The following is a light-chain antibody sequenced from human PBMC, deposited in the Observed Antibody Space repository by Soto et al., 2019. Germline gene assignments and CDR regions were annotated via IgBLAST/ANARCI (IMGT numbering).Light chain of an antibody. Sequence: QSALTQPASVSGSPGQSITISCAGTSSDVGAYNYVSWYQHHPGKAPKPMIYDVNNRPSGDSNRFSGSKSGNTASLTISGLQAEDEADYYCRSWTSGATYVFGSGTKVTVL. CDR2: DVN. CDR3: RSWTSGATYV. J-gene: IGLJ1*01. CDR1: SSDVGAYNY. V-gene: IGLV2-14*03.